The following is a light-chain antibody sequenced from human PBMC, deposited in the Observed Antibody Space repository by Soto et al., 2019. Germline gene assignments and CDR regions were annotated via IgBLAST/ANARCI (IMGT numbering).Light chain of an antibody. CDR1: QGISTD. J-gene: IGKJ2*01. CDR2: AAS. V-gene: IGKV1-6*01. CDR3: LQDYNFPYT. Sequence: AIQMTQSPSSLSASVGDRVTITCRASQGISTDLAWYQQKPGKAPKLLIYAASTLQSGVPPRFSGSGSGTDFTLTISRLQPEDFATYFCLQDYNFPYTFGQGTKLEIK.